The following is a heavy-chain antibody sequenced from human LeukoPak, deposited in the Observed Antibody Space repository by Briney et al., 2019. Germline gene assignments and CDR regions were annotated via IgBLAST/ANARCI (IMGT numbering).Heavy chain of an antibody. J-gene: IGHJ4*02. V-gene: IGHV3-30*18. CDR2: ISYDGSNK. CDR1: GFTFSAYG. Sequence: GGSLRLSCTASGFTFSAYGTHWVRQAPGKGLEWVAVISYDGSNKYYADSVKGRFTISRDNSKNTLYLQMNSLRAEDTAVYYCAKGWYSSSSGDYWGQGTLVTVSS. CDR3: AKGWYSSSSGDY. D-gene: IGHD6-6*01.